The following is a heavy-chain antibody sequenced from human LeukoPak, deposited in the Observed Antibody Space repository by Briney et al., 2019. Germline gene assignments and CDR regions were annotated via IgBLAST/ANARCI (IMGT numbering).Heavy chain of an antibody. J-gene: IGHJ6*03. D-gene: IGHD1-14*01. V-gene: IGHV4-39*02. Sequence: SETLSLTCTVSGGSISSSSYYWGWIRQPPGKGLEWIGSIYYSGSPYYNPSLKSRVTISVDTSKKQFSLKLSSVTAADTAVYYCARDRKYYYHMDVWGKGTTVTVSS. CDR2: IYYSGSP. CDR3: ARDRKYYYHMDV. CDR1: GGSISSSSYY.